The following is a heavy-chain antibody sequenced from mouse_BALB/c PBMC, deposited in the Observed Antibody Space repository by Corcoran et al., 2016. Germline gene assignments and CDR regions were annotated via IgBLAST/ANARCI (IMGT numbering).Heavy chain of an antibody. CDR2: IYPYNDGT. D-gene: IGHD2-1*01. Sequence: EVQLQQSGPELVKPGASVKMSCKASGYTFTSYVMNWVKQKPGQGLEWIGYIYPYNDGTKYTAKFKGKATLTADKTASTAYMELSSLSCEDSAVYYWAREVSGGNPFDYWGQGTTLTVSS. CDR3: AREVSGGNPFDY. V-gene: IGHV1S136*01. CDR1: GYTFTSYV. J-gene: IGHJ2*01.